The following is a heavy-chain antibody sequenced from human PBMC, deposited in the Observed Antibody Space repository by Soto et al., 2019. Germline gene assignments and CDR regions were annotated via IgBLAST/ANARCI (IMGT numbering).Heavy chain of an antibody. J-gene: IGHJ6*03. CDR1: GFTFSSYW. Sequence: GGSLRLSCAASGFTFSSYWMHWVRQAPGKGLVWVSRINSDGSSTSYADSVKGRFTISRDNAKNTLYLQMNSLRAEDTAVYYCARAPLLWFGELSLDYYYYYMDVWGKGTTVTVSS. CDR3: ARAPLLWFGELSLDYYYYYMDV. D-gene: IGHD3-10*01. CDR2: INSDGSST. V-gene: IGHV3-74*01.